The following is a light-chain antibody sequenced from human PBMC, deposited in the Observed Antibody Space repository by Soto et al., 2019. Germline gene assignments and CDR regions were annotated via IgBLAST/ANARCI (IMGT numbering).Light chain of an antibody. CDR1: QSVTTF. CDR2: DVS. Sequence: PGERATLSCRASQSVTTFLAWHQQKPGQAPRLLIYDVSKRATGIPARFSGSGSGTDFTLIISSLEPEDSAVYYCQQRINWPLTFGGGTKVEIK. J-gene: IGKJ4*01. CDR3: QQRINWPLT. V-gene: IGKV3-11*01.